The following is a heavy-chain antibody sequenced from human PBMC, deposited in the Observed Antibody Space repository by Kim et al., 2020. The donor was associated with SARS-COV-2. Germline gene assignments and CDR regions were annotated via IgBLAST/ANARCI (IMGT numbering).Heavy chain of an antibody. CDR2: IYTSGST. Sequence: SETLSLTCTVSGGSISSYYWSWIRQPAGKGLEWIGRIYTSGSTNYNPSLKSRVTMSVDTSKNQFSLKLSSVTAADTAVYYCARGVVVPAAPSNWFDPWGQGTLVTVSS. CDR3: ARGVVVPAAPSNWFDP. D-gene: IGHD2-2*01. J-gene: IGHJ5*02. CDR1: GGSISSYY. V-gene: IGHV4-4*07.